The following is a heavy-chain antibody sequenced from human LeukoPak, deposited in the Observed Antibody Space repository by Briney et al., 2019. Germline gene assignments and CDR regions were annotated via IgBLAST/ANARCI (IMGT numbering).Heavy chain of an antibody. CDR1: GGSFSGYY. CDR3: ARKRGYYVGYFDY. D-gene: IGHD3-22*01. CDR2: INHSGST. J-gene: IGHJ4*02. V-gene: IGHV4-34*01. Sequence: SETLSLTCAVYGGSFSGYYGSWIRQPPGKGLEWIGEINHSGSTNYNPSLKSRVTISVDTSKNQFSLKLSSVTAADTAVYYCARKRGYYVGYFDYWGQGTLVTVSS.